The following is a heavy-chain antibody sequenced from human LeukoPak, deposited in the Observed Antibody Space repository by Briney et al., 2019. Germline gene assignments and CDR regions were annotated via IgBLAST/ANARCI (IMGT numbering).Heavy chain of an antibody. Sequence: SQTLSLTCTVSGGSISSGGYYWSWIRQHLGKGLEWIGYIYYSGSTYYNPSLKSRVTISVDTSKNQFSLKLSSVTAADTAVYYCARGAVAAFDIWGQGTMVTVSS. J-gene: IGHJ3*02. CDR3: ARGAVAAFDI. V-gene: IGHV4-31*03. CDR2: IYYSGST. CDR1: GGSISSGGYY.